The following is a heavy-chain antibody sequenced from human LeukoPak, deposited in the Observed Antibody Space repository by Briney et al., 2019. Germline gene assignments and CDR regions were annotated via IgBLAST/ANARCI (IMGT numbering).Heavy chain of an antibody. CDR2: IKQDGSEK. V-gene: IGHV3-7*01. CDR3: ARVPYSSSWYGGAFDI. J-gene: IGHJ3*02. CDR1: GFTFSSYW. D-gene: IGHD6-13*01. Sequence: GGSLRLSCAASGFTFSSYWMSWVRQVPGKGLEWVANIKQDGSEKYYVDSVKGRFTISKDNAKNSLYLQMNSLRAEDTAVYYCARVPYSSSWYGGAFDIWGQETMVTVSS.